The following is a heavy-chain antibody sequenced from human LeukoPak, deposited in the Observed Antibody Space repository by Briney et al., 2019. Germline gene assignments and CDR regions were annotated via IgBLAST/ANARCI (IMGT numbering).Heavy chain of an antibody. V-gene: IGHV3-11*01. CDR3: ARGLKPFDN. Sequence: NAGGSLRLSCAASGFRFSDYYMAWIRQAPGTGLECISYISSNDNTIYYADSLKGRATISRDNAKRSVCLEMNSLRAEDTAVYYCARGLKPFDNWGQGTLVTVSS. CDR2: ISSNDNTI. J-gene: IGHJ5*02. D-gene: IGHD3-16*01. CDR1: GFRFSDYY.